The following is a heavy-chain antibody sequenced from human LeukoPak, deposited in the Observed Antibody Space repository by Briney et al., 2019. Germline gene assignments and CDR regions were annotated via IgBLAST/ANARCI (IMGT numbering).Heavy chain of an antibody. V-gene: IGHV3-21*01. CDR2: ISSSSSYI. D-gene: IGHD3-22*01. CDR1: GFTFSSYS. Sequence: GGSLRLSCAASGFTFSSYSMNWVRQAPGKGLEWVSSISSSSSYIYYADSVKGRFTISRDNAKNSLYLQMNSLRAEDTAVYYCARYSDYDSSGYYYLDAFDIWGQGTMVTVSS. J-gene: IGHJ3*02. CDR3: ARYSDYDSSGYYYLDAFDI.